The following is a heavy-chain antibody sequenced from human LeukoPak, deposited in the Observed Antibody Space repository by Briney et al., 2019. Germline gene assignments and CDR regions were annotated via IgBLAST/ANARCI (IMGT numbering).Heavy chain of an antibody. CDR2: ISYDASNK. CDR3: ATDYGKDPLYFDY. D-gene: IGHD3-16*01. J-gene: IGHJ4*02. CDR1: GFTFSNYG. Sequence: PGRSLRLSCAASGFTFSNYGMHWVRQAPGKGLEWVAVISYDASNKYYADSVKGRFTISRDNSKNTLYLQMTSLRAEDTAVYYCATDYGKDPLYFDYWGQGTLVTVSS. V-gene: IGHV3-30*03.